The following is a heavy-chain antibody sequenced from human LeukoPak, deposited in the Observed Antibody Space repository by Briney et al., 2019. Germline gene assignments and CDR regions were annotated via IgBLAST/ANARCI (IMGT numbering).Heavy chain of an antibody. CDR3: ARLAAGTGDFDY. V-gene: IGHV6-1*01. D-gene: IGHD6-13*01. Sequence: SQTLSLTCAISGDSVSSNSAAWNWIRQSPLRGLEWLGRTYYRSKWYNDYAVSVKSRITINPDTSRNQFSLQLNSVTPEDTAVYDCARLAAGTGDFDYWGQGTLVTVSS. J-gene: IGHJ4*02. CDR2: TYYRSKWYN. CDR1: GDSVSSNSAA.